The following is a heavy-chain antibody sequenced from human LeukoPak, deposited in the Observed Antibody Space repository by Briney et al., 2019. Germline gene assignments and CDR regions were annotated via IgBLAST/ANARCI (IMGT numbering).Heavy chain of an antibody. J-gene: IGHJ1*01. CDR2: ISSTSCNI. Sequence: HPAETLSLSCAVSGFTFSSYEINWIRQAPGKGLEWVSYISSTSCNIYYADPVKVRFTISRDNANNSLSLQITIHTAEYLCVSYCARHLAREVYSSHWGYFHHGGQGTLVTVYS. D-gene: IGHD6-19*01. V-gene: IGHV3-48*01. CDR3: ARHLAREVYSSHWGYFHH. CDR1: GFTFSSYE.